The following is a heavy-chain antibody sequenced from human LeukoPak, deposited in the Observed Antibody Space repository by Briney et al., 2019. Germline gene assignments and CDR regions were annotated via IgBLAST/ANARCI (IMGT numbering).Heavy chain of an antibody. Sequence: PSETLSLTCAVYGGSFSGYYWSWIRQPPGKGLEWIGEINHSGSTNYNPSLKSRVTISVDTSKNQFSLKLSSVTAADTAMYYCTRVSIHGYSDYWGQGTLVTVSS. CDR3: TRVSIHGYSDY. D-gene: IGHD3-16*02. CDR1: GGSFSGYY. V-gene: IGHV4-34*01. J-gene: IGHJ4*02. CDR2: INHSGST.